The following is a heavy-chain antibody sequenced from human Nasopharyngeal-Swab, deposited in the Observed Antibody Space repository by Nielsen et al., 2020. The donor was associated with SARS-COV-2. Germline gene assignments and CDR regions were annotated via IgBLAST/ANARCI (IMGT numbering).Heavy chain of an antibody. CDR2: ISYDGSNK. CDR1: GFTFSSYA. J-gene: IGHJ4*02. V-gene: IGHV3-30-3*01. D-gene: IGHD3-16*02. Sequence: GESLKISCAASGFTFSSYAMHWVRQAPGKGLEWVAVISYDGSNKYYADSVKGRFTISRDNSKNTLYLQMNSLRAEDTAVYYCARAQSIGLGDDYVWGSYRYQFSPLIDYWGQGTLVTVSS. CDR3: ARAQSIGLGDDYVWGSYRYQFSPLIDY.